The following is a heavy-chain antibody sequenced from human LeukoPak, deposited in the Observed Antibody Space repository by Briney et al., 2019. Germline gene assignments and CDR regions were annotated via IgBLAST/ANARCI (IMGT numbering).Heavy chain of an antibody. CDR2: ISWNSGSI. D-gene: IGHD3-22*01. CDR3: AKDSSGYYLRHFDY. J-gene: IGHJ4*02. Sequence: PTGGSLRLSCAASGFTFDDYAMHWVRHAPGKGLEWVSGISWNSGSIGYADSVKGRFTISRDNAKNSLYLQMNSLRAEDTALYYCAKDSSGYYLRHFDYWGQGTLVTVSS. CDR1: GFTFDDYA. V-gene: IGHV3-9*01.